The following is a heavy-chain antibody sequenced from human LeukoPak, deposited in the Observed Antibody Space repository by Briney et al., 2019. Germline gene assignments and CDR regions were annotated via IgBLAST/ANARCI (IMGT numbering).Heavy chain of an antibody. CDR3: ARGRGSLTY. Sequence: SEALSLTCTVSGGSISLYYWSWIRPPPGKGLECIGYFYDTRSPKYNPSLERRVTISVDMSRNQFSLNLTSVTAADTAVYYCARGRGSLTYWGQGTLATVSS. CDR2: FYDTRSP. J-gene: IGHJ4*02. CDR1: GGSISLYY. D-gene: IGHD3-10*01. V-gene: IGHV4-59*01.